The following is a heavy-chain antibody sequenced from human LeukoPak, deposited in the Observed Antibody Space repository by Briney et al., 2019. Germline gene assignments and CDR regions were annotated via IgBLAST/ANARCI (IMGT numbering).Heavy chain of an antibody. V-gene: IGHV3-23*01. Sequence: GGSLRLSCAASGFTFSSYVVSWVRQAPGKGLEWVSGISGSGGNTYYADSVKGRFTISRDNSKNTLYLQMNSLRAEDTAVYYCAKGQYGAYSVWSFDYWGQGTLVTVSS. J-gene: IGHJ4*02. CDR2: ISGSGGNT. CDR1: GFTFSSYV. CDR3: AKGQYGAYSVWSFDY. D-gene: IGHD4-23*01.